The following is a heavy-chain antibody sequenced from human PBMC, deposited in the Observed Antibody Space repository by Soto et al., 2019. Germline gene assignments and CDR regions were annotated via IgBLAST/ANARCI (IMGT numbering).Heavy chain of an antibody. V-gene: IGHV1-69*10. CDR1: GYTFTNYA. J-gene: IGHJ5*02. CDR2: IIPINGNA. Sequence: ASVKVSCKSSGYTFTNYAIHWVRQAPGQRLEWMAGIIPINGNANYAQKFQGRVTITADKSTSTAYMELSSLRSEDTAVYYCARVGPYDSGSYMFRYNWFGPWRPGTLVTVSS. D-gene: IGHD3-10*01. CDR3: ARVGPYDSGSYMFRYNWFGP.